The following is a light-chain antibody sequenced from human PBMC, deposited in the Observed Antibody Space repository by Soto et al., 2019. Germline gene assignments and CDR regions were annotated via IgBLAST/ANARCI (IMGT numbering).Light chain of an antibody. CDR1: QSVSSY. CDR2: DAS. CDR3: QQRSTWPPFT. Sequence: EIVLTQSPATLSLSPGERATLSCRASQSVSSYLAWYQQKPGQAPRLLIYDASNRATGIPARFSGSGSGTDFTLTISSLVHDDFAVYYCQQRSTWPPFTFGPGTKADIK. V-gene: IGKV3-11*01. J-gene: IGKJ3*01.